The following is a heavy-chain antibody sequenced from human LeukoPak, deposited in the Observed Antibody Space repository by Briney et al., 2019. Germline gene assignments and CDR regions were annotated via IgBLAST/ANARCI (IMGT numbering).Heavy chain of an antibody. CDR3: ARRSGSSGWHAFDF. Sequence: SETLSFTCTVSGGSISSYYWTWILQPPVKGLHWIGDVYTSGSTNYNPSLKIRVTISVDTSKNQFSLKLSSVTAADTAVYYCARRSGSSGWHAFDFWGQGTMVTVSS. J-gene: IGHJ3*01. CDR2: VYTSGST. D-gene: IGHD3-22*01. V-gene: IGHV4-4*09. CDR1: GGSISSYY.